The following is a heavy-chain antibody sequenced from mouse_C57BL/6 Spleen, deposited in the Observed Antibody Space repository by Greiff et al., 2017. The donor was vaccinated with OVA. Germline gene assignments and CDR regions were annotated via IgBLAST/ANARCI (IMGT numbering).Heavy chain of an antibody. V-gene: IGHV5-17*01. CDR2: ISSGSSTI. J-gene: IGHJ4*01. Sequence: EVKLVESGGGLVKPGGSLKLSCAASGFTFSDYGMHWVRQAPEKGLEWVAYISSGSSTIYYADPVKGRFTISRDNAKNTLFLQMTSLRSEDTAMYYCARRRTGPMDYWGQGTSVTVSS. CDR3: ARRRTGPMDY. D-gene: IGHD4-1*01. CDR1: GFTFSDYG.